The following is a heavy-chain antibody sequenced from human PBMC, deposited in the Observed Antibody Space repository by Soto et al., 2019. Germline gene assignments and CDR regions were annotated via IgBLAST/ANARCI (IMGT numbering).Heavy chain of an antibody. CDR2: MNPNSGNT. Sequence: ASVKVSCKASGYTLTSYDINWVRQATGQGLEWMGWMNPNSGNTGYAQKFQGRVTMTRNTSISTAYMELSSLRSEDTAVYYCARGMGGSYYNYYYYGMDVWGQGTTVTVSS. V-gene: IGHV1-8*01. D-gene: IGHD1-26*01. CDR3: ARGMGGSYYNYYYYGMDV. CDR1: GYTLTSYD. J-gene: IGHJ6*02.